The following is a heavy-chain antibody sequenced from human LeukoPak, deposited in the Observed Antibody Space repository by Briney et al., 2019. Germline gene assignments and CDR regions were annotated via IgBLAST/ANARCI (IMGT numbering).Heavy chain of an antibody. V-gene: IGHV4-34*01. Sequence: SETLSLTCAVYGGSYSGYYWSWIRQPPGKGLEWIGEINHSGSTNYNPSLKSRVTISVDTSKNQFSLKPSSVTAADTAVYYCAREEVVTAWNYWGQGTLVTVSS. CDR2: INHSGST. CDR3: AREEVVTAWNY. D-gene: IGHD2-21*02. J-gene: IGHJ4*02. CDR1: GGSYSGYY.